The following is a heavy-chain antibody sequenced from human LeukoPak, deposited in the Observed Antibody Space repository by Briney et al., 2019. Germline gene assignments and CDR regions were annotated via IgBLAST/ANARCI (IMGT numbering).Heavy chain of an antibody. Sequence: GGSLRLSCAASGFTFSDYYMSWIRQAPGKGLEWVSYISSSGSTIYYADSVKGRFTISRDNSKNTLYLQMNSLRAEDTAVYYCARDPAAPYYYYYYGMDVWGQGTTVTVSS. CDR3: ARDPAAPYYYYYYGMDV. J-gene: IGHJ6*02. D-gene: IGHD2-15*01. CDR1: GFTFSDYY. V-gene: IGHV3-11*04. CDR2: ISSSGSTI.